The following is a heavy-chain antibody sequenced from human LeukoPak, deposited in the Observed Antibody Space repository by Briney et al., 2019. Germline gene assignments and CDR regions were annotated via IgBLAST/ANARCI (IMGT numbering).Heavy chain of an antibody. CDR3: ARDSRIAVAGTIWYYFDY. CDR2: IKQDGSEK. V-gene: IGHV3-7*01. CDR1: GFTFSSYW. Sequence: GGSLRLSCAASGFTFSSYWMSWVRQAPGKGLEWVANIKQDGSEKYYVDSVKGRFTVSRDNAKNSLHLQMNSLRAEDTAVYYCARDSRIAVAGTIWYYFDYWGQGTLVTVSS. D-gene: IGHD6-19*01. J-gene: IGHJ4*02.